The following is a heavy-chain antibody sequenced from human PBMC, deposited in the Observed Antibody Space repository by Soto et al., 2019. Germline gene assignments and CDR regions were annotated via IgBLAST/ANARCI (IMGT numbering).Heavy chain of an antibody. Sequence: GASVKVSCKASGYTFTSYDINWVRQATGQGLEWMGWMNPNSGNTGYAQKFQGRVTMTRNTSISTTYMELSSLRSEDTAVYYCARGAVQLWVAVESGYYYYYMDVWGKGTTVTVSS. J-gene: IGHJ6*03. CDR1: GYTFTSYD. CDR2: MNPNSGNT. V-gene: IGHV1-8*01. D-gene: IGHD5-18*01. CDR3: ARGAVQLWVAVESGYYYYYMDV.